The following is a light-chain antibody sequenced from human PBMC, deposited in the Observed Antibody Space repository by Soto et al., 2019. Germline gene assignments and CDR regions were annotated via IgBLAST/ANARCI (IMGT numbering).Light chain of an antibody. CDR3: QQYSSEWT. J-gene: IGKJ1*01. CDR1: QSFSSNY. CDR2: GAS. V-gene: IGKV3-20*01. Sequence: EIVLTQSPGTLSLSPGERATLSCRASQSFSSNYLAWYQQKPGPAPRLLIYGASTRATGIPDRFIGSESGTDFTLTISRLEPEDVAVYYCQQYSSEWTFGQGTKVEI.